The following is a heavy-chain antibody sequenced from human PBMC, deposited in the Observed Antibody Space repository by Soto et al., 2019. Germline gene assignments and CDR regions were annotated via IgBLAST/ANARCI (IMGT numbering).Heavy chain of an antibody. Sequence: QVQLQESGPGLVKPSETLSLTCTVSGGSISSYYWSWIRQPPGKGLEWIGYIYYSGRTNYNPSLKIRVTISVDTSKNHFSLKLSSVTAADTAVYYCAREVLPGYHFDYCGQGTLVTVSS. D-gene: IGHD3-9*01. CDR2: IYYSGRT. V-gene: IGHV4-59*01. J-gene: IGHJ4*02. CDR3: AREVLPGYHFDY. CDR1: GGSISSYY.